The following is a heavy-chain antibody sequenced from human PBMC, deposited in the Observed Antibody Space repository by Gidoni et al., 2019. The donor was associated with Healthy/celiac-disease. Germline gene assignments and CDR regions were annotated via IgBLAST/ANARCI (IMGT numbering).Heavy chain of an antibody. V-gene: IGHV3-33*01. CDR1: GFTFSSYG. D-gene: IGHD4-17*01. CDR3: ARDWGPALRTVTSYYFDY. J-gene: IGHJ4*02. Sequence: QVQLVESGGGVVQPGRSLRLSCAAAGFTFSSYGRHWVRPAPGKGLEWVAVIWYDGSNKYYADSVKGRFTISRDNSKNTLYLQMNSLRAEDTAVYYCARDWGPALRTVTSYYFDYWGQGTLVTVSS. CDR2: IWYDGSNK.